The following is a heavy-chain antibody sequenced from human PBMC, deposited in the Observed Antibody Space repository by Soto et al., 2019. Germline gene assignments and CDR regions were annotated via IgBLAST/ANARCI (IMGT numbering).Heavy chain of an antibody. V-gene: IGHV5-10-1*01. CDR1: GYSFTSYW. Sequence: PGESLKISCKGSGYSFTSYWISWVRQMPGKGLEWMGRIDPSDSYTNYSPSFQGHVTISADKSISTAYLQWSSLKASDTAMYYCARLPVSGTGANYYYSGMDVWGQGTTVTVSS. CDR3: ARLPVSGTGANYYYSGMDV. D-gene: IGHD7-27*01. J-gene: IGHJ6*02. CDR2: IDPSDSYT.